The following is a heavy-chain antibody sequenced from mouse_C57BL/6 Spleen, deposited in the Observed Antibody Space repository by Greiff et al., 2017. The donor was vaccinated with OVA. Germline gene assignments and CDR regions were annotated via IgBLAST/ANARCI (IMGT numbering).Heavy chain of an antibody. CDR1: GFSLSTSGMG. Sequence: QVTLKESGPGLLQSSPTLSLTCSFSGFSLSTSGMGVSWLRQPSGKGLEWLAHIYWDDDKRYNPFLNSRLTISKDSSRNQVFLKITSVDTADTATYDCARSSVCSYESYAMDYWGQGTSVTVSS. D-gene: IGHD1-1*01. V-gene: IGHV8-12*01. CDR3: ARSSVCSYESYAMDY. J-gene: IGHJ4*01. CDR2: IYWDDDK.